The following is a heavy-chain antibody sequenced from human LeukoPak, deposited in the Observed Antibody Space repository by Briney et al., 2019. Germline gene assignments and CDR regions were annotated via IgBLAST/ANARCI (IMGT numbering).Heavy chain of an antibody. CDR3: ARGYCSGGTCYRTFFDQ. J-gene: IGHJ4*02. CDR1: GGSISSYY. CDR2: ISYSGST. Sequence: SETLSLICTVSGGSISSYYWSWIRQPPGKGLEWIGYISYSGSTNYNSTLKSRVTMSLDTSKNQFSLKLSSVTAADTAVYYCARGYCSGGTCYRTFFDQWGQGTLVSVSS. D-gene: IGHD2-15*01. V-gene: IGHV4-59*01.